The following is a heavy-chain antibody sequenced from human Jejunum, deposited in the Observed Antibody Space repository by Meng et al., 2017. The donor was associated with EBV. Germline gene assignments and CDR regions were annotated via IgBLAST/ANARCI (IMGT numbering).Heavy chain of an antibody. V-gene: IGHV4-4*02. CDR1: GASIISTDTW. Sequence: QVQLQESGTGLVKPSGPLSLTCGVTGASIISTDTWWSWVRQPPGKGLEWIGEIFHAGNTNYNPSLKSQVTMSVDTSKNQFSLNLSSVTAADSAVYYCARGSHYTWDVWGQGTLVTVSS. D-gene: IGHD3-16*01. J-gene: IGHJ4*02. CDR2: IFHAGNT. CDR3: ARGSHYTWDV.